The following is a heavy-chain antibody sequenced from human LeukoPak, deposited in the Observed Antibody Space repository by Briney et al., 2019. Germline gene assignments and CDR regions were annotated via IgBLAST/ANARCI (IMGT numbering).Heavy chain of an antibody. Sequence: GGSLRLSCAASEFTFSTYWMTWVRQAPGKGLEWVADIKQDGSEKYYVDSVKGRFTISRQNAKKSLFLQMNSLRAEDTAVYYCTRDPRRLDYWGQGTLVTVSS. CDR3: TRDPRRLDY. CDR2: IKQDGSEK. CDR1: EFTFSTYW. J-gene: IGHJ4*02. V-gene: IGHV3-7*03.